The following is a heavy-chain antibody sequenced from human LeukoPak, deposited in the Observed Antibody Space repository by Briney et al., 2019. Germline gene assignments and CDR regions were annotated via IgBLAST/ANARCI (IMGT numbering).Heavy chain of an antibody. J-gene: IGHJ4*02. CDR2: ISWNSGSI. CDR1: GFTFDDYA. V-gene: IGHV3-9*01. CDR3: AKAAAADYFDY. D-gene: IGHD6-25*01. Sequence: SLRLSCAASGFTFDDYAMHWVRQAPGKGQEWVSGISWNSGSIGYADSVKGRFTISRDNAKNSLYLQMNSLRAEDTALYYCAKAAAADYFDYWGQGTLVTVSS.